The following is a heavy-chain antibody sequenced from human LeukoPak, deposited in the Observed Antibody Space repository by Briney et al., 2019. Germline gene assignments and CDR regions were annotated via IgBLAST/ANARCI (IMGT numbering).Heavy chain of an antibody. Sequence: GGSLRLSCAASGFTFSSYGMHWVRQAPGKGLEWVAVIWYDGSNKYYADSVKGRFTISRDNSKNTLYLQMNSLRAEDTAVYYCARAGSYYYYYYMDVRGKGTTVTVSS. CDR1: GFTFSSYG. CDR2: IWYDGSNK. D-gene: IGHD2-15*01. CDR3: ARAGSYYYYYYMDV. J-gene: IGHJ6*03. V-gene: IGHV3-33*01.